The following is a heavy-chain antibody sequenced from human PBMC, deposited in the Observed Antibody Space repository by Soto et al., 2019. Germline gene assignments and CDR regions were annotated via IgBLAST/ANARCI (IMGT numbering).Heavy chain of an antibody. J-gene: IGHJ6*02. CDR3: ARGRSRGTAMALNYYYYGMDV. CDR1: GGSFSGYY. V-gene: IGHV4-34*01. Sequence: ETLCLTCAVYGGSFSGYYWSWIRQPPGKGLEWIGEINHSGSTNYNPSLKSRVTISVDTSKNQFTLKLSSVTAADTAVYYCARGRSRGTAMALNYYYYGMDVWGQGTTVTVSS. CDR2: INHSGST. D-gene: IGHD5-18*01.